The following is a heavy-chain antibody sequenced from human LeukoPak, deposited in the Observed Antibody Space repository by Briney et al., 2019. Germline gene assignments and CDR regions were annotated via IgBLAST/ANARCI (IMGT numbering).Heavy chain of an antibody. J-gene: IGHJ6*03. CDR3: ARDRGYCSGGSCSRYYYYYYMDV. CDR2: IYTSGST. D-gene: IGHD2-15*01. CDR1: GGSISSYY. V-gene: IGHV4-4*07. Sequence: SETLSLTCTVSGGSISSYYWSWIRQPAGKGLEWIGRIYTSGSTNYNPSLKSRVTMSVDTSKNQFSLKLSSVTAADTAVYYCARDRGYCSGGSCSRYYYYYYMDVWGKGTTVTVSS.